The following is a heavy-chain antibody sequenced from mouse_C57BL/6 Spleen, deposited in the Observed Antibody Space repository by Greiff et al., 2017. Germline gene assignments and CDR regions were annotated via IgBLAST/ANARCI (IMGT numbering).Heavy chain of an antibody. Sequence: EVKLQESGPGLVKPSQSLSLTCSVTGYSITSGYYWNWIRQFPGNKLEWMGYISYDGSNNYNPSLKNRISITRDTSKNQFFLKLNSVTTEDTATYYCATGAYWGQGTLGTVSA. V-gene: IGHV3-6*01. CDR1: GYSITSGYY. CDR2: ISYDGSN. CDR3: ATGAY. J-gene: IGHJ3*01.